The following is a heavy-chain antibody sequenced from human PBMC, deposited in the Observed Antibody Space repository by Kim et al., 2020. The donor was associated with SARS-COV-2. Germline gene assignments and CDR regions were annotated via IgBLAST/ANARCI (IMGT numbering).Heavy chain of an antibody. V-gene: IGHV1-46*01. Sequence: EQKFQGRVTMTRDTSTSTVYMELSSLRSEDTAVYYCARPTVTEKWVFVYWGQGTLVTVSS. D-gene: IGHD4-17*01. CDR3: ARPTVTEKWVFVY. J-gene: IGHJ4*02.